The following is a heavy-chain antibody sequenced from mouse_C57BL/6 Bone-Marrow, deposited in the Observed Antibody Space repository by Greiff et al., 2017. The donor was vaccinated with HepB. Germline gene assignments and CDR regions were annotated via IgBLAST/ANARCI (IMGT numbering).Heavy chain of an antibody. Sequence: QVQLKQPGAELVRPGSSVKLSCKASGYTFTSYWMHWVKQRPIQGLEWIGNIDPSDSETHYNQKFKDKATLTVDKSSSTAYMQLSSLTSEDSAVYYCARSGTTVVATGDAMDYWGQGTSVTVSS. D-gene: IGHD1-1*01. J-gene: IGHJ4*01. CDR3: ARSGTTVVATGDAMDY. V-gene: IGHV1-52*01. CDR2: IDPSDSET. CDR1: GYTFTSYW.